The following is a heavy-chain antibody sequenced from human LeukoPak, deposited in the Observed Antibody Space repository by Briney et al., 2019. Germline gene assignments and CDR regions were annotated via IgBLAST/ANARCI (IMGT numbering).Heavy chain of an antibody. Sequence: SETLSLTCTDSGGSISSGGYYWTWIRQHPGKGLEWIGYIYYSGSTYYNPSLKSRVNISVDTSKNQFSLKLSSVTAADTAVYYCARDSGDWLDPWGQGTLVTVSS. CDR3: ARDSGDWLDP. CDR1: GGSISSGGYY. V-gene: IGHV4-31*03. J-gene: IGHJ5*02. CDR2: IYYSGST.